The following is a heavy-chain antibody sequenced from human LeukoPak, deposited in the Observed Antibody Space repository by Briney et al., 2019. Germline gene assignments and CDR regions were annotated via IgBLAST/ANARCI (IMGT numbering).Heavy chain of an antibody. Sequence: GGSLRLSCASSGFILSDYSMNWFRQAPGKGLEWVANIKEDGSEKYYVDSVKGRFTISRDNAKNSLYLQMNSLRDEDTAIYYCAREIGSAALGRWGRGTLVTVSS. J-gene: IGHJ4*02. CDR3: AREIGSAALGR. CDR2: IKEDGSEK. V-gene: IGHV3-7*05. D-gene: IGHD2-2*01. CDR1: GFILSDYS.